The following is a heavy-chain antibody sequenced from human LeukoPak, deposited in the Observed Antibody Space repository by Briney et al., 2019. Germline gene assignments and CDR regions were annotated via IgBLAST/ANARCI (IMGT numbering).Heavy chain of an antibody. D-gene: IGHD7-27*01. V-gene: IGHV3-21*01. CDR2: ISSSSSYI. J-gene: IGHJ4*02. CDR3: ARGPSGVGQEYYFDY. Sequence: PGGSLRLSCAVSGFTFSSYSMNWVRQAPGKGLEWVSSISSSSSYIYYADSVKGRFTISRDNAKNSLYLQMNSLRAEDTAVYYCARGPSGVGQEYYFDYWGQGTLVTVSS. CDR1: GFTFSSYS.